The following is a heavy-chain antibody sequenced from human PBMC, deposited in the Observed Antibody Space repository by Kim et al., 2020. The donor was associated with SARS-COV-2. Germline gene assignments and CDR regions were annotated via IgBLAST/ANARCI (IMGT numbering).Heavy chain of an antibody. CDR3: VRGGPDGKPVDY. CDR2: IWFDGINK. J-gene: IGHJ4*02. D-gene: IGHD2-2*01. CDR1: GFTFSSFG. Sequence: GGSLRLSCAASGFTFSSFGMYWVRQAPGKGLESVAVIWFDGINKNYADSVKGRFTISRDNSMNILYLQMNSLRPEDTAIYYCVRGGPDGKPVDYWGQGTLVTVSS. V-gene: IGHV3-33*07.